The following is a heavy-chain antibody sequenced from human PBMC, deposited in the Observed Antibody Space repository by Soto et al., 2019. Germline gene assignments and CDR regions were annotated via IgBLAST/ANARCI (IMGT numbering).Heavy chain of an antibody. CDR3: ARSPPPLGRFDS. CDR1: GYTFANYA. Sequence: QLVQSGAEVKKPGASVKVSCKASGYTFANYAMQWVRQAPGQRLEWMGWINGGSGSTRYSQNFQGRLTITRDSSATTVYMELSSLRSGDTAIYYCARSPPPLGRFDSWGQGTLVTVSS. J-gene: IGHJ5*01. CDR2: INGGSGST. V-gene: IGHV1-3*01.